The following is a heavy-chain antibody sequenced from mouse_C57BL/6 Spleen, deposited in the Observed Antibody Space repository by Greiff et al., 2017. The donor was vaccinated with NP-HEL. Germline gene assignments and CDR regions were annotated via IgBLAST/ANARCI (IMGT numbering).Heavy chain of an antibody. V-gene: IGHV1-15*01. J-gene: IGHJ3*01. CDR1: GYTFTDYE. Sequence: QVQLQQSGAELVRPGASVTLSCKASGYTFTDYEMHWVKQTPVHGLEWIGAIDPETGGTAYNQKFKGKAILTADKSSSTAYMELRSLTSEDSAVYYCTRYGTTVVAPCPFAYWGQGTLVTVSA. CDR2: IDPETGGT. CDR3: TRYGTTVVAPCPFAY. D-gene: IGHD1-1*01.